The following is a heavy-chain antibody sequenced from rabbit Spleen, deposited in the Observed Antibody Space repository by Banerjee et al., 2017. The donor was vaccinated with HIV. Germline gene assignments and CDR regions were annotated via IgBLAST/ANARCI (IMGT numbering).Heavy chain of an antibody. D-gene: IGHD8-1*01. CDR1: GDSFSSNYY. J-gene: IGHJ6*01. Sequence: QSFEESGGDLVKPVASLTLTCTASGDSFSSNYYMCWVRQAPGKGLEWIACIDTGSSGFTYFASWAKGRFTISKTSSTTVTLQMTSLTAADTATYFCARDAGSSFSSYGMDLWGQGTLVTVS. CDR3: ARDAGSSFSSYGMDL. CDR2: IDTGSSGFT. V-gene: IGHV1S40*01.